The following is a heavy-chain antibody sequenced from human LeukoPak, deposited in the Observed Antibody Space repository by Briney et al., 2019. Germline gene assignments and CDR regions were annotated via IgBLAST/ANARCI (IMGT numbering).Heavy chain of an antibody. D-gene: IGHD3-16*01. CDR2: INHSGST. J-gene: IGHJ6*02. V-gene: IGHV4-34*01. CDR1: GGSFSGYY. CDR3: ARGWGRRWPRYYYYGMDV. Sequence: SETLSLTCAVYGGSFSGYYWSWIRQPPGKGLEWIGEINHSGSTDYNPSLKSRVTISVDTSKNQFSLKLSSVTAADTAVHYCARGWGRRWPRYYYYGMDVWGQGTTVTVSS.